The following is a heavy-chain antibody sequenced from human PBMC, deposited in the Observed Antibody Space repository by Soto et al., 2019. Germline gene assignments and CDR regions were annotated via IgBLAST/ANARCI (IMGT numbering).Heavy chain of an antibody. J-gene: IGHJ4*02. CDR2: ISSTTNYI. CDR3: ARESEDLTSNFDY. Sequence: ESGGGLVKPGGSLRLSCAASGFTFTSYSMNWVRQAPGKGLAWVSSISSTTNYIYYAESMKGRFTVSRDNAKNSVYLDMNSLSAEDTAVYYGARESEDLTSNFDYWRQGPLVTVSS. V-gene: IGHV3-21*01. CDR1: GFTFTSYS.